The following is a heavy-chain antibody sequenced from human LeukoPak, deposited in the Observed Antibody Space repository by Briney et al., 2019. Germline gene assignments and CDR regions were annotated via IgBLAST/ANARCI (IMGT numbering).Heavy chain of an antibody. Sequence: GGSLRLSCAASGFTFSSYSMNWVRRAPGKGLEWVSYISSSGSTIYYADSVKGRFTISRDNAKNSLYLEMNSLRAEDTAVYYCAELGITMIGGVWGKGTTVTVSS. CDR2: ISSSGSTI. V-gene: IGHV3-48*04. D-gene: IGHD3-10*02. CDR3: AELGITMIGGV. CDR1: GFTFSSYS. J-gene: IGHJ6*04.